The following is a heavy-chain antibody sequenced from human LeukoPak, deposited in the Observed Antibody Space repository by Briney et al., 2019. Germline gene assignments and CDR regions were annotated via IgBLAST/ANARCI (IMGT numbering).Heavy chain of an antibody. CDR2: IYYSGST. Sequence: SETLSLTCTVSGGSISSSSYYWGWIRQPPGKGLEWIGSIYYSGSTYYNPSLKSRVTISVDTSKNQFSLKLSSVTAADAAVYHCARHYRAADPGTTGADYWGQGTLVTVSS. CDR3: ARHYRAADPGTTGADY. V-gene: IGHV4-39*01. J-gene: IGHJ4*02. D-gene: IGHD6-13*01. CDR1: GGSISSSSYY.